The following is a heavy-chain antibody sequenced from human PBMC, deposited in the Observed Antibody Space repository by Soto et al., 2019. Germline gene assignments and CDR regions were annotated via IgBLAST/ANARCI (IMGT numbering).Heavy chain of an antibody. D-gene: IGHD4-17*01. Sequence: PXATLALTCTVSGGSISSSSYYWGWIRQPPGKGLEWIGSIYYSGSTYYNPSLKSRVTISVDTSKNQFSLKLSSVTAADTAVYYCARTDYGDYGWYFDLWGRGTLVTVSS. CDR3: ARTDYGDYGWYFDL. CDR1: GGSISSSSYY. J-gene: IGHJ2*01. V-gene: IGHV4-39*01. CDR2: IYYSGST.